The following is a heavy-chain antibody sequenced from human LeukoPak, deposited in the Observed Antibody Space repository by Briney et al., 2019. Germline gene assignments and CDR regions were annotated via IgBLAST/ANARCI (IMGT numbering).Heavy chain of an antibody. J-gene: IGHJ4*02. CDR1: GYTFTGYY. CDR3: AREWPYGSGTYGY. CDR2: INPNSGGT. D-gene: IGHD3-10*01. V-gene: IGHV1-2*06. Sequence: ASXXVSCKASGYTFTGYYMHWVRQAPGQGLEWMGRINPNSGGTNYAQKFQGRVNMNRDTTISTAYMELSRLRSDDTAVYYCAREWPYGSGTYGYWGQGTLVTVSS.